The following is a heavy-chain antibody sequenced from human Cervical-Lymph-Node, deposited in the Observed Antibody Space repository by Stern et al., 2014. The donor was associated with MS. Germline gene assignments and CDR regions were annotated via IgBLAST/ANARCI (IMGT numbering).Heavy chain of an antibody. Sequence: VQLVESGAEVKKPGASGKVSCKASGYTFTSYGISWVRQAPGQGLEWMGWISAYNGNTNYAQKLQGRVTMTTDTSTSTAYMELRSLRSDDTAVYYCAREEDYMLENCGMDVWGQGTTVTVSS. CDR3: AREEDYMLENCGMDV. J-gene: IGHJ6*02. CDR2: ISAYNGNT. V-gene: IGHV1-18*01. CDR1: GYTFTSYG. D-gene: IGHD3-16*01.